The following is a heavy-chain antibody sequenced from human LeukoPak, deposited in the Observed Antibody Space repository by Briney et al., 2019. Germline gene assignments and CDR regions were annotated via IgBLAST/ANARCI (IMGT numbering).Heavy chain of an antibody. D-gene: IGHD4-17*01. J-gene: IGHJ3*02. Sequence: GGSLRLSCAASGFTFSSYAMSWVRQAPGKGLEWVSAISGSGGSTYYADSVKGRFTISRDNSRNTLYLQMKSLRAEDTAVYYCAKASVTTVIRGAFDIWGQGTMVTVSS. CDR3: AKASVTTVIRGAFDI. CDR1: GFTFSSYA. V-gene: IGHV3-23*01. CDR2: ISGSGGST.